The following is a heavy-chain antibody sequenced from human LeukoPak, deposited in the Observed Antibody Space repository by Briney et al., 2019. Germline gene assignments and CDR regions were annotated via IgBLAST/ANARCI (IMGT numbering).Heavy chain of an antibody. Sequence: PSETLSLICSVSGDFVINDNSIWSWIRQHPEKGLEWIGHFHPSGTTYYNPSLNSRLTISIDTSKNHFSLEMTSMTAADTAVYYCTRGADDYKTGSWGQGTLVTVSS. CDR2: FHPSGTT. CDR3: TRGADDYKTGS. J-gene: IGHJ1*01. V-gene: IGHV4-31*02. CDR1: GDFVINDNSI. D-gene: IGHD5-24*01.